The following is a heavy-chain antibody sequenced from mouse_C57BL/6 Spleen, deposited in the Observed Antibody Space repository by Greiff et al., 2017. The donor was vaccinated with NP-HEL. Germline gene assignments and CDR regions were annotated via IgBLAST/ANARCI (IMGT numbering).Heavy chain of an antibody. CDR1: GFTFSDYG. CDR3: ARYGYDGGYAMDY. D-gene: IGHD2-2*01. CDR2: ISSGSSTI. J-gene: IGHJ4*01. V-gene: IGHV5-17*01. Sequence: EVKLMESGGGLVKPGGSLKLSCAASGFTFSDYGMHWVRQAPEKGLEWVAYISSGSSTIYYADTVKGRFTISRDNAKNTLFLQMTSLRSEDTAMYYCARYGYDGGYAMDYWGQGTSVTVSS.